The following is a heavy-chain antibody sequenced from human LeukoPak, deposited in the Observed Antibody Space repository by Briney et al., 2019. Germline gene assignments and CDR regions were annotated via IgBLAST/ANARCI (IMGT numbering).Heavy chain of an antibody. CDR1: GYSFTTYW. CDR3: ARLRASDSSSWSAPFDP. CDR2: IYPGDSDT. V-gene: IGHV5-51*01. D-gene: IGHD6-13*01. Sequence: GESLKISCKGSGYSFTTYWIGWVRQMSGKGLEWMGIIYPGDSDTRYSPSFQGQVTISADKSISTAYLQWSSLKASDTAMYYCARLRASDSSSWSAPFDPWGQGTLVTVSS. J-gene: IGHJ5*02.